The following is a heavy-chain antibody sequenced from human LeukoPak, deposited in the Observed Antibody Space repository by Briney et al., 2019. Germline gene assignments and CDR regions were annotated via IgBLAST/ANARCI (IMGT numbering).Heavy chain of an antibody. CDR3: ARDSQGSAWPYYYYGMDV. D-gene: IGHD2-15*01. V-gene: IGHV1-69*06. CDR1: GGTFSSYA. J-gene: IGHJ6*04. CDR2: IIPIFGTA. Sequence: GASVKVSCKASGGTFSSYAIGWVRQAPGQGLEWMGGIIPIFGTANYAQKFQGRVTITADKSTSTAYMELSSLRSEDTAVYYCARDSQGSAWPYYYYGMDVWGKGTTVTVSS.